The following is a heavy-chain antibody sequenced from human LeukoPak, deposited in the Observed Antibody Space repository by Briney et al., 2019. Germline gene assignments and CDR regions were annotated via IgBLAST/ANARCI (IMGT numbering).Heavy chain of an antibody. CDR3: ARAGFGSEYYDILTGSLDY. J-gene: IGHJ4*02. Sequence: GASVKVSCKASGGTFSSYAISWVRQAPGQGLEWMGRIIPILGIANYAQKFQGRVTITADKSTSTAYMELSSLRSEDTAVYYCARAGFGSEYYDILTGSLDYWGQGTLVTVSS. CDR2: IIPILGIA. D-gene: IGHD3-9*01. CDR1: GGTFSSYA. V-gene: IGHV1-69*04.